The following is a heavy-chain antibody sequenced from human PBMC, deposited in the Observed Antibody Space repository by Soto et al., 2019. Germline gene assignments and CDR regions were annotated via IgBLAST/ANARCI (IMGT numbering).Heavy chain of an antibody. CDR3: ARRYGDCFDY. CDR1: GASLTSGLYF. V-gene: IGHV4-39*01. Sequence: PSETLSLTCSVSGASLTSGLYFWVWIRQTPGKGLEWIGSISYSGTTYSNPSLKSRLTMSLDTSKNQFSLKLSSVTAADTAVYYCARRYGDCFDYWGQGTLVTVSS. CDR2: ISYSGTT. J-gene: IGHJ4*02. D-gene: IGHD4-17*01.